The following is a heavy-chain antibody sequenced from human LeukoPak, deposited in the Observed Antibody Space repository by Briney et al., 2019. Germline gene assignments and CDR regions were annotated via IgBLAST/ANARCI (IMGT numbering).Heavy chain of an antibody. Sequence: SETLSLTCTVSGGSISSYYWSWIRQPPGKGLEWIGYIYYSGSTNYNPSLKSRVTISVDTSKNQFSLRLNSVTAADTAVYYCARGGALWTMMNWGQGTLVTVS. D-gene: IGHD3-22*01. V-gene: IGHV4-59*12. CDR1: GGSISSYY. CDR3: ARGGALWTMMN. J-gene: IGHJ4*02. CDR2: IYYSGST.